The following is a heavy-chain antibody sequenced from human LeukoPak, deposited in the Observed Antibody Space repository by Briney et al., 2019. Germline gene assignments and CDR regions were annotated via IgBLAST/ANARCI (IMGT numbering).Heavy chain of an antibody. CDR1: GFTLSLYS. J-gene: IGHJ4*02. V-gene: IGHV3-21*01. CDR3: ARELMGLTMIVVVNPIDY. Sequence: GGPLRLSCAASGFTLSLYSMNWVRQSPGKGLEWVSSISSTSSYIFYADSVKGRFTISRDNAKNSLFLQMNSLRAEDTAVYYCARELMGLTMIVVVNPIDYWGQGTLVTVSS. CDR2: ISSTSSYI. D-gene: IGHD3-22*01.